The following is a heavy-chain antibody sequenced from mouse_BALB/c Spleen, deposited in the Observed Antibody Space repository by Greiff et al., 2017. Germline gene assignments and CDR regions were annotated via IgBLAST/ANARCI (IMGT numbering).Heavy chain of an antibody. J-gene: IGHJ1*01. V-gene: IGHV7-3*02. D-gene: IGHD1-1*01. CDR2: IRNKANGYTT. CDR1: GFTFTDYY. Sequence: EVQLVESGGGLVQPGGSLRLSCATSGFTFTDYYMSWVRQPPGKALEWLGFIRNKANGYTTEYSASVKGRFTISRDNSQSILYLQMNTLSAADSATYYSARDSYGTNWYFDVWGAGTTVTVSS. CDR3: ARDSYGTNWYFDV.